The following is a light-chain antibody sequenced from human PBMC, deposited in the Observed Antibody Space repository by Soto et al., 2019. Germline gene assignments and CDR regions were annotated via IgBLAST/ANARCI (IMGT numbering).Light chain of an antibody. J-gene: IGLJ1*01. CDR1: SSDVGSYNF. Sequence: QSALTQPASVSGSPGQSITISCTGTSSDVGSYNFVSWYQQHPGKAPKLMIYEVSNRPSGVSDRFSGSKSGNTASLTISGLQAEDEADYYCNSYTSSSTAYVFGTGTKLTVL. CDR2: EVS. V-gene: IGLV2-14*01. CDR3: NSYTSSSTAYV.